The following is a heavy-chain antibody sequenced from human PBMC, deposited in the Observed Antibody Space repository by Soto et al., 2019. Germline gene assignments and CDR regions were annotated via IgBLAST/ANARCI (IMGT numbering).Heavy chain of an antibody. D-gene: IGHD2-2*01. V-gene: IGHV4-34*01. CDR2: INHSGST. CDR1: GGSFSGYY. CDR3: AREGRYCSSTSCYPNDY. Sequence: SETLFLTCAVYGGSFSGYYWSWIRQPPGKGLEWIGEINHSGSTNYNPSLKSRVTISVDTSKNQFSLKLSSVTAADTAVYYCAREGRYCSSTSCYPNDYWGQGTLVTVSS. J-gene: IGHJ4*02.